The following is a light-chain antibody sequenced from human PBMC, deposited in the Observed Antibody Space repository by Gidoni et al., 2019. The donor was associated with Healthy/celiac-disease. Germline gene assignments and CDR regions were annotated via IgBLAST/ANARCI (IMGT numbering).Light chain of an antibody. J-gene: IGLJ1*01. CDR1: SSDVGGYNY. V-gene: IGLV2-14*03. CDR3: SSYTSSSPLDV. CDR2: DVS. Sequence: QSALTQPASVSGSPGQSITISCTGTSSDVGGYNYVSWYQQHPGKAPKLVIYDVSNRPSGVSNRFSGSKSGNTASLTISGLQAEDEADYYCSSYTSSSPLDVFGTGTKVTVL.